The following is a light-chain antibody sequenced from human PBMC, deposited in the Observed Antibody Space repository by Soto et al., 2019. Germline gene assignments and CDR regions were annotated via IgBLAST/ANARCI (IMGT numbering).Light chain of an antibody. CDR3: SSYTSGSTRVV. CDR1: SSDVGGYNY. Sequence: QSALTQPASVSGSPGQSITISCTGTSSDVGGYNYVSWYQQHPGKAPKVMIYDVSKRPSGISNRFSDSKSGNTASLTISGLQVEDEADYYCSSYTSGSTRVVFGGGTKLIVL. V-gene: IGLV2-14*03. CDR2: DVS. J-gene: IGLJ3*02.